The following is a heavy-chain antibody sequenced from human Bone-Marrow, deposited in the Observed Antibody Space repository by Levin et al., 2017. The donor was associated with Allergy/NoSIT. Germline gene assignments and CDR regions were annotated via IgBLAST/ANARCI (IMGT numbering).Heavy chain of an antibody. CDR1: GLSFSSYG. CDR3: AKSKGVQNYYYGVDV. V-gene: IGHV3-30*18. D-gene: IGHD6-6*01. CDR2: ISHDGGYK. Sequence: PGGSLRLSCAASGLSFSSYGMHWVRKSPGKELEWVALISHDGGYKRYADSVKGRFDISRDNSNKTLYLLLNSLTPDDTSVYYCAKSKGVQNYYYGVDVWGQGTTVTVSS. J-gene: IGHJ6*02.